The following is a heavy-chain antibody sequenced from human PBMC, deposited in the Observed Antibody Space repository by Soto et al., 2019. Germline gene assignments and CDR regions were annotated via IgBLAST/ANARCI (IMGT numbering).Heavy chain of an antibody. Sequence: ASVKASCKASGSTFTNYAMHWVRQAPGQRLEWMGWINAGNGNTKYSQKVQGRVTIIRDTSASTACMELSSLRSEDTAVYYCARVYCSTTTCHGHYAMDVCGQGTTVTVSS. CDR1: GSTFTNYA. V-gene: IGHV1-3*01. CDR3: ARVYCSTTTCHGHYAMDV. D-gene: IGHD2-2*01. J-gene: IGHJ6*02. CDR2: INAGNGNT.